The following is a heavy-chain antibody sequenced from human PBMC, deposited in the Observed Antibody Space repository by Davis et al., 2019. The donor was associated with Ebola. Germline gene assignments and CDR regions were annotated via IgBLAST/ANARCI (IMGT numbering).Heavy chain of an antibody. D-gene: IGHD2-15*01. CDR1: GFTFSSYG. CDR3: ARAVCVLGSCYSGSY. Sequence: GESLKISCAASGFTFSSYGMHWVRQAPGKGLEWVAVISYDGSNKYYADSVKGRFTISRDNSKNTLYLQMNSLRAEDTAVYYCARAVCVLGSCYSGSYWGQGTLVTVSS. J-gene: IGHJ4*02. V-gene: IGHV3-30*03. CDR2: ISYDGSNK.